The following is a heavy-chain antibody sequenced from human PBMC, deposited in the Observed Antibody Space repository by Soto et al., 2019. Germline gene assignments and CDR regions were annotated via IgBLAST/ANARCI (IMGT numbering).Heavy chain of an antibody. J-gene: IGHJ4*02. D-gene: IGHD3-22*01. CDR2: ISSGRSNI. V-gene: IGHV3-21*01. Sequence: EVQLVESGGGLVEPGGSLRLSCAASGFSFSSYNMNWVRQAPGKGLEWVSYISSGRSNIYYADSVKGRFTISRDNAKSSLYLQLNSLRAEDTAVYYCTRDLSPAGEFDYWGQGTLVTVSS. CDR3: TRDLSPAGEFDY. CDR1: GFSFSSYN.